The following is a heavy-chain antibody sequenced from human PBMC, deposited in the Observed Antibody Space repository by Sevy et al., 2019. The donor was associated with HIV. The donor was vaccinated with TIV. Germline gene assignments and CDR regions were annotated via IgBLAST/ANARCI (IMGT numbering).Heavy chain of an antibody. CDR2: MNPNSGNT. D-gene: IGHD2-2*01. J-gene: IGHJ5*02. V-gene: IGHV1-8*01. Sequence: ASVKVSCKASGYTFTSYDINWVRQATGQGLEWMGWMNPNSGNTGYAQKFQDRVTMTRNTSISTAYMELSSLRSEDTAVYYCARGSTVEDWFDPWGQGTLVTVSS. CDR1: GYTFTSYD. CDR3: ARGSTVEDWFDP.